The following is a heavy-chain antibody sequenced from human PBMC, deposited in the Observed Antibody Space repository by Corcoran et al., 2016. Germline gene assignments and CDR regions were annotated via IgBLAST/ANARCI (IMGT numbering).Heavy chain of an antibody. CDR1: GGSFSGYY. CDR2: INHSGST. V-gene: IGHV4-34*01. D-gene: IGHD2-15*01. CDR3: ARGKGYCSGGSCYFWFDP. Sequence: QVQLQQWGAGLLKPSETLSLTCAVYGGSFSGYYWSWIRQPPGKGLEWIGEINHSGSTNYNPSLKSRVTISVDTSKNQFSLKLSSVTAADTAVYYCARGKGYCSGGSCYFWFDPWGQGTLVTVSS. J-gene: IGHJ5*02.